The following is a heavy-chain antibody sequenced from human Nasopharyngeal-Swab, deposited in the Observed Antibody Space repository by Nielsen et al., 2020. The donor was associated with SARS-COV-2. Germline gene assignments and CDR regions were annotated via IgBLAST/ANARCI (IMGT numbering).Heavy chain of an antibody. CDR3: ARERGSGWYDRGYYGMDA. J-gene: IGHJ6*02. D-gene: IGHD6-19*01. CDR2: INPSGGST. V-gene: IGHV1-46*01. Sequence: WVRQAPGQGLEWLGIINPSGGSTSYAQKFQGRVTMTRDTSTSTVYMELSSLRSEDTAVDYCARERGSGWYDRGYYGMDAWGQGTPVTVSS.